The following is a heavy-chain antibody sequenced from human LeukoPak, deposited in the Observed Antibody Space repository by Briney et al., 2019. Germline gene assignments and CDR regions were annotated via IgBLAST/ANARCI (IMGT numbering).Heavy chain of an antibody. V-gene: IGHV4-39*01. CDR2: IYYGGST. J-gene: IGHJ4*02. CDR1: GGSISSSSYY. D-gene: IGHD3/OR15-3a*01. CDR3: ARLYGFWSGYYFDY. Sequence: SETLSLTCTVSGGSISSSSYYWGWIRQPPGKGLEWIGSIYYGGSTYYNPSLKSRVTISVDTSKNQFSLKLSSVTAADTAVYYCARLYGFWSGYYFDYWGQGTLVTVSS.